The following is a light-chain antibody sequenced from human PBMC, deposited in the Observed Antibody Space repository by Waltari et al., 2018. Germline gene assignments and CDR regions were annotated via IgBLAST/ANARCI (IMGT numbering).Light chain of an antibody. V-gene: IGLV2-8*01. Sequence: QSALTQPPSASGSPGQSVTISCTGTSSDVGGYNFVSWYQQHPGKAPRLIISAVSGRPSGVPYRFSGAKSGNTASLTVSGRQAEDEADYFCSSYAGMNNLQVFGGGTTLTVL. CDR1: SSDVGGYNF. J-gene: IGLJ3*02. CDR2: AVS. CDR3: SSYAGMNNLQV.